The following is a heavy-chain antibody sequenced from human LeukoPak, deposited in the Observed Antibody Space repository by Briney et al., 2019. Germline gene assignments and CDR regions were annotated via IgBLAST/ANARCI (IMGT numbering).Heavy chain of an antibody. V-gene: IGHV4-34*01. D-gene: IGHD4-17*01. J-gene: IGHJ4*02. CDR3: TRMTTGHDY. CDR1: GVSFNDYY. Sequence: SETLSLTCAVSGVSFNDYYWSWVRQTPGKGLEWIGEINHTGYTNDSPSLKSRVTLSIDTSRKQFSLNLRSVTVADTGIYYCTRMTTGHDYWGQGTLVTVSS. CDR2: INHTGYT.